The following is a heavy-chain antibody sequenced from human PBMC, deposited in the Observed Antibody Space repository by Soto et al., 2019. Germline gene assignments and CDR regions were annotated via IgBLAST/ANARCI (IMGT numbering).Heavy chain of an antibody. CDR3: ARVYGDYSSHFDY. V-gene: IGHV3-30*09. CDR1: GFAFSTYA. D-gene: IGHD4-17*01. CDR2: VSYAGTKK. J-gene: IGHJ4*02. Sequence: QVQLEESGGGVVQPGRSLSLSCAASGFAFSTYAMHWVRQAPGKGLEWVAAVSYAGTKKYYADAVKGRFAISRDNSKDTVFLQMNSLTAEDTAVYYCARVYGDYSSHFDYWGQGTLVTVSS.